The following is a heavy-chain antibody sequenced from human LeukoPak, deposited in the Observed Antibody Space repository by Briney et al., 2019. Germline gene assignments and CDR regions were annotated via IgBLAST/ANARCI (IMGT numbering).Heavy chain of an antibody. CDR2: ISGDGGST. Sequence: GGSLRLSCAASGFTFGDYAMHWVSQAPGKGLEWVSLISGDGGSTYYAESVKGRFTISRYNSKNSLYLQMNSLRTEDTALYYCAKDMGDSSGYFDYWGQGTLVTVSS. J-gene: IGHJ4*02. D-gene: IGHD3-22*01. CDR1: GFTFGDYA. CDR3: AKDMGDSSGYFDY. V-gene: IGHV3-43*02.